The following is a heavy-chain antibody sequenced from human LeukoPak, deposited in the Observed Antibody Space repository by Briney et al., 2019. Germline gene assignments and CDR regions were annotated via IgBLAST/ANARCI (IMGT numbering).Heavy chain of an antibody. CDR3: AKDDYYDSKVDY. Sequence: GGSLRLSCAASGFTFSSYAMHWVRQAPGKGVEYVSAISSNGGSTYYANSVKGRFTISRDNTKNTLYMQMNSLRAEDTAVYYCAKDDYYDSKVDYWGQGPLATVSS. CDR2: ISSNGGST. CDR1: GFTFSSYA. V-gene: IGHV3-64*01. J-gene: IGHJ4*02. D-gene: IGHD3-22*01.